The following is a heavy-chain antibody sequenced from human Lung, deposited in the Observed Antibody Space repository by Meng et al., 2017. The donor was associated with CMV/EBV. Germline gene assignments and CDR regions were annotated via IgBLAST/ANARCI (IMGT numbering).Heavy chain of an antibody. Sequence: QVQLQESGPGLVKPSETLSLTCTVSGGSISSYYWSWIRQPPGKGLEWIGYIYYSGSTNYNPSLKSRVTISVDTSKNQFSLKLSSVTAADTAVYYCARVEVGITSGDYWGQGTLVTVSS. D-gene: IGHD1-26*01. J-gene: IGHJ4*02. CDR2: IYYSGST. V-gene: IGHV4-59*01. CDR1: GGSISSYY. CDR3: ARVEVGITSGDY.